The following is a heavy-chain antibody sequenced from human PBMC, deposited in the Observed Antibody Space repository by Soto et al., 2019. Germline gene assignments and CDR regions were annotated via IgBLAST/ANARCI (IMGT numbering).Heavy chain of an antibody. D-gene: IGHD2-2*01. J-gene: IGHJ6*02. Sequence: XVKVSCKASGGTFSSYAISWVRQAPGQGLEWMGGIIPIFGTANYAQKFQGRVTITADESTSTAYMELSSLRSEDTAVYYCARDLLYCISTSCYPGYYYYYGMDVWGQGTTVNVSS. V-gene: IGHV1-69*13. CDR3: ARDLLYCISTSCYPGYYYYYGMDV. CDR1: GGTFSSYA. CDR2: IIPIFGTA.